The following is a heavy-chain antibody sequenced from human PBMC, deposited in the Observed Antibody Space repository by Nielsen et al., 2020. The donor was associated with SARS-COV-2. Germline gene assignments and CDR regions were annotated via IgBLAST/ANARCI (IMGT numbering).Heavy chain of an antibody. V-gene: IGHV1-24*01. CDR2: FDPEDGET. D-gene: IGHD2-15*01. CDR3: ATGGSLGYCSGGSCYYFDY. Sequence: ASVKVSCKVSGYTLTELSMHWVRQAPGKGLEWMGGFDPEDGETIYAQKFQGRVTMTEDTSTDTAYMELSSLRSEDTAVYYCATGGSLGYCSGGSCYYFDYWGQGTLVTVSS. J-gene: IGHJ4*02. CDR1: GYTLTELS.